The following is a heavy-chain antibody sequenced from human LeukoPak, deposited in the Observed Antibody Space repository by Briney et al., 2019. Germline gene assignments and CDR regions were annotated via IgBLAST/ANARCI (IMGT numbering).Heavy chain of an antibody. CDR2: ITPTSTSI. V-gene: IGHV3-21*01. CDR1: GIAFRSFT. CDR3: ATVYYDSSAYGDLDS. D-gene: IGHD3-22*01. Sequence: PGGSLRLSCAASGIAFRSFTMHWVRQAPGKGLEWVSSITPTSTSIFYADSVKGRFTISRDNAKNSLYLQMNSLRAGDTAVYHCATVYYDSSAYGDLDSWGQGTLVTVSS. J-gene: IGHJ4*02.